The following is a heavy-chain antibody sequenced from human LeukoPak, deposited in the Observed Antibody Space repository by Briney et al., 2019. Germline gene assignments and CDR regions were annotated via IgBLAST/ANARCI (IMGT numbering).Heavy chain of an antibody. CDR3: AKVGLRYYDSSFDY. CDR2: FDPEDGET. CDR1: GYTLTELS. J-gene: IGHJ4*02. Sequence: PGASVKVSCKVSGYTLTELSMHWVRQAPGKGLEWMGGFDPEDGETIYAQKFQGRVTMTEGTSTDTAYMELSILRSEDTAVYYCAKVGLRYYDSSFDYWGQGTLVTVSS. V-gene: IGHV1-24*01. D-gene: IGHD3-22*01.